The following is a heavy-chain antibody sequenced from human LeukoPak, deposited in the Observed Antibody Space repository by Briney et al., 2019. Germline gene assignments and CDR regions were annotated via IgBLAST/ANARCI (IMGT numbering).Heavy chain of an antibody. D-gene: IGHD1-20*01. CDR3: ARVNWNDLGYYFDY. V-gene: IGHV3-21*01. CDR2: ISSSSIYI. J-gene: IGHJ4*02. Sequence: PGGSLRLSCAASGFTFSSYTMQWVRQAPGKGLEWVSSISSSSIYIYYAGSVKGRFTISRDNAKNSLYLQMNSLRAEDTAVYYCARVNWNDLGYYFDYWGQGTLVTVSS. CDR1: GFTFSSYT.